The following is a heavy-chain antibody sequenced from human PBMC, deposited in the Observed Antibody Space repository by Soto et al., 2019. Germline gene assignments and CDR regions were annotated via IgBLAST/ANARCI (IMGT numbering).Heavy chain of an antibody. J-gene: IGHJ6*02. D-gene: IGHD3-9*01. Sequence: PSETLSLTCVVYGGSFSGYYWSWIRQPPGKGLEWIGEINHSGSTNYNPSLKSRVTISVDTSKNQFSLKLSSVTAADTAVYYCARSRPYYDILTGYSTDYYYYGMDVWGQGTTVTVSS. CDR1: GGSFSGYY. CDR2: INHSGST. CDR3: ARSRPYYDILTGYSTDYYYYGMDV. V-gene: IGHV4-34*01.